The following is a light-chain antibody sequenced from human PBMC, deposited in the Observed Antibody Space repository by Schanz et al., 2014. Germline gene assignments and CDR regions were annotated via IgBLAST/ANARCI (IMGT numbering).Light chain of an antibody. CDR3: SSYTSSSTRV. CDR1: SSDVGGYHY. Sequence: QSALTQPASVSGSPGQSITISCTGTSSDVGGYHYVSWYQQYPGKAPKVMIFDVSNRPSGVSNRFSGSKSGNTASLTISGLQAEDEADYYCSSYTSSSTRVFGGGTKLTVL. CDR2: DVS. V-gene: IGLV2-14*03. J-gene: IGLJ3*02.